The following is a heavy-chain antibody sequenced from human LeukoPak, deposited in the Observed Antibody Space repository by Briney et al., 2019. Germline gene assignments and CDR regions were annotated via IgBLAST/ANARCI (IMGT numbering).Heavy chain of an antibody. Sequence: PGGSLRLSCAASGFTFSSYGMHWVRQAPGKGLEWVAVISYDGSNKYYADSVKGRFTISRDNSKNTLYLQMNSLRAEDTAVYYCARGIGGHNWFDPWGQGTLVTVSS. D-gene: IGHD2-15*01. J-gene: IGHJ5*02. CDR1: GFTFSSYG. CDR2: ISYDGSNK. V-gene: IGHV3-30*03. CDR3: ARGIGGHNWFDP.